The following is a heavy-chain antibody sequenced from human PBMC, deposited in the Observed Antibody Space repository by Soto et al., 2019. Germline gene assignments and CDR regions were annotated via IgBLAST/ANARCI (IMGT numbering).Heavy chain of an antibody. CDR1: GATFSSHS. J-gene: IGHJ4*02. CDR3: AAYDVGTIIQDY. Sequence: SETLSLTCAIYGATFSSHSRSWVRQPPGKGLEWIGEIDHGGSTNYNPSLKSRVTISGNTSKNQFSLELRSLTAADTGVYYCAAYDVGTIIQDYWGQGTQLTVS. D-gene: IGHD2-21*02. V-gene: IGHV4-34*08. CDR2: IDHGGST.